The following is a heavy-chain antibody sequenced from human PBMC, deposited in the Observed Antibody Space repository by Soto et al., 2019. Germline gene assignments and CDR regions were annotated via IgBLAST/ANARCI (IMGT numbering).Heavy chain of an antibody. J-gene: IGHJ6*02. V-gene: IGHV1-3*01. D-gene: IGHD4-17*01. Sequence: GASVKVSCKASGYSFTSYGLHWVRQAPGQRREWMGWINVGNGNTKYSQKFQGRVTITREVSASTVYIELSSLTSEDTAVYYCASTDYGDYANYYNHGVDVWGQGTTVTVSS. CDR1: GYSFTSYG. CDR3: ASTDYGDYANYYNHGVDV. CDR2: INVGNGNT.